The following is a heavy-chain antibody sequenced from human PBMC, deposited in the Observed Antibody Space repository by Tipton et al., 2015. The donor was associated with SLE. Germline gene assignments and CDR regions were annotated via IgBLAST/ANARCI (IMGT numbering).Heavy chain of an antibody. J-gene: IGHJ6*03. V-gene: IGHV4-34*01. CDR2: INQSGST. CDR1: GGSFNSYY. CDR3: ARGAAAGYYYYYYMDV. D-gene: IGHD6-13*01. Sequence: TLSLTCAVSGGSFNSYYGSWVRQAPGKGLEWIGEINQSGSTKYNPSLKSRLTITIDTSKNQFSLKLSSVTAADTAVYYCARGAAAGYYYYYYMDVWGKGTTVTVSS.